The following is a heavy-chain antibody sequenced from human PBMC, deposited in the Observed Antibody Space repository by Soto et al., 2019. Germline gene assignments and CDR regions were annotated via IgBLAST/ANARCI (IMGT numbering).Heavy chain of an antibody. J-gene: IGHJ6*02. D-gene: IGHD1-1*01. CDR1: GYSFTSYW. V-gene: IGHV5-10-1*01. Sequence: DSLTISRKGSGYSFTSYWISWVRQMPGKGLEWMGRIDPSDFYTNYSPSFQGHVTISADKSISTAYLQWSSLKASDTAMYYCARLIDRAELWDVWGQGTTVTVSS. CDR3: ARLIDRAELWDV. CDR2: IDPSDFYT.